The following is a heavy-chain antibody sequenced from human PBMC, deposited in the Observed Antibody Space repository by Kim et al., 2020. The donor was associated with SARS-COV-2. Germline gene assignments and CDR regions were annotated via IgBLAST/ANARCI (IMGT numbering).Heavy chain of an antibody. V-gene: IGHV3-23*01. D-gene: IGHD2-15*01. CDR3: AKDSHLLGSRIYYFDY. J-gene: IGHJ4*02. Sequence: GGSLRLSCAASGFTFSSYAMSWVRQAPGKGLEWVSAISGSGGSTYYADSVKGRFTISRDNSKNTLYLQMNSLRAEDTAVYYCAKDSHLLGSRIYYFDYWGQGTLVTVSS. CDR1: GFTFSSYA. CDR2: ISGSGGST.